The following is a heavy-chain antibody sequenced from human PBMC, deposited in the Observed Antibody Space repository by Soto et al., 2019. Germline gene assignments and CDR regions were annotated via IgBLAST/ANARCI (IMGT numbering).Heavy chain of an antibody. V-gene: IGHV4-31*03. J-gene: IGHJ4*02. CDR3: ARVRGGGPFDD. Sequence: SDTLSLTCTVSGAPTSSVGYYGTGTRQHPGKGLEWIGYIYYSGSTYYNPSLKSRVTISVDTSKNQFSLKLSSVAAADTAVYYCARVRGGGPFDDWGQGTLVTVSS. D-gene: IGHD1-26*01. CDR2: IYYSGST. CDR1: GAPTSSVGYY.